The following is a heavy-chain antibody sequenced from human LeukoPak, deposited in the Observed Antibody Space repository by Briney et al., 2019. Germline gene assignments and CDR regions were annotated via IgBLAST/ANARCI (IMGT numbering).Heavy chain of an antibody. CDR2: INTDGSIT. CDR1: GFTFSDYW. D-gene: IGHD3-3*01. Sequence: GGSLRLSCAASGFTFSDYWMHWVRQVPGKGLVWVSRINTDGSITNHADSVKGRFIISRDNAKNSLYLQMNSLRAEDTAVYYCARPHPRTVFGVFSYYYGMDVWGQGTTVTVSS. J-gene: IGHJ6*02. V-gene: IGHV3-74*01. CDR3: ARPHPRTVFGVFSYYYGMDV.